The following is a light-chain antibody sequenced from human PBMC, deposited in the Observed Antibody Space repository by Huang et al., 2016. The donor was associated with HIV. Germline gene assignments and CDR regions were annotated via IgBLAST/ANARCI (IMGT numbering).Light chain of an antibody. V-gene: IGKV2-30*02. CDR3: MQGTHWPRS. CDR1: QSLVHSDGNTY. J-gene: IGKJ5*01. Sequence: DVVMTQSPLSLPVTLGQPASISCRSSQSLVHSDGNTYLTWFQQRPGQSPRRIIYKVSNRDSGVPDRFSGSGSGTDFTLQISRVEAEDVGVYYCMQGTHWPRSFGQGTRLEIK. CDR2: KVS.